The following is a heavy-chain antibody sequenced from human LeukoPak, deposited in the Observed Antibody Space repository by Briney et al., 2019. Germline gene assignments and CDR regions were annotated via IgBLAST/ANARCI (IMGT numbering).Heavy chain of an antibody. CDR2: ISGVGGST. CDR1: GFTFSSYG. CDR3: AKDGDYGDYANWFDP. V-gene: IGHV3-23*01. D-gene: IGHD4-17*01. J-gene: IGHJ5*02. Sequence: GGSLRLSCAASGFTFSSYGMGWVRQAPGKGLEWVAAISGVGGSTYYAGSVKGRFTISRDNSKNTLYLQMNSLRADEEAVYHWAKDGDYGDYANWFDPWGQGTLVTVSS.